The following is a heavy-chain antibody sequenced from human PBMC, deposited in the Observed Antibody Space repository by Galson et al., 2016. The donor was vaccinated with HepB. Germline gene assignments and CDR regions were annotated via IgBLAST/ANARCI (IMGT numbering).Heavy chain of an antibody. D-gene: IGHD1-1*01. J-gene: IGHJ6*02. V-gene: IGHV3-30*18. Sequence: SLRLSCAASRFSFSRYGMHWVRQAPGKGLEWVAVISYDGRNTVYADSVKGRFTISRDSPKNTLYLQMNSLRTEDTAVYYCAKKEKITRYNKWAMDVWGQGTTVTVSS. CDR1: RFSFSRYG. CDR3: AKKEKITRYNKWAMDV. CDR2: ISYDGRNT.